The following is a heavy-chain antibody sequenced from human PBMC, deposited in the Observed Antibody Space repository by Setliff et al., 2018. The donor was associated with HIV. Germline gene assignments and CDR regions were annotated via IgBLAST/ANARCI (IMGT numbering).Heavy chain of an antibody. CDR3: ARRIDNSGSFPDKNWFDT. CDR2: INQSGRT. J-gene: IGHJ5*02. CDR1: GDSITSGGFY. V-gene: IGHV4-31*03. Sequence: SETLSLTCTVSGDSITSGGFYCNWFRQHPGKGLEWIGEINQSGRTKYNPSLKSRVTMSVDTSKNQFSLKLTSVTAADTAVYYCARRIDNSGSFPDKNWFDTWGQGSLVTVSS. D-gene: IGHD3-10*01.